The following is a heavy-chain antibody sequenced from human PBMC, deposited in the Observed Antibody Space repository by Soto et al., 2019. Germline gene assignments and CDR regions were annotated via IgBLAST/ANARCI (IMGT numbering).Heavy chain of an antibody. CDR1: GYSFTSYW. CDR2: IDPSDSYT. CDR3: ASPNGTYDFSSQGMDV. Sequence: ESLTLSCKGSGYSFTSYWISWGRQMPGKGLEWMGRIDPSDSYTNYSPSFQGHVTISADKSISTAYLQWTSLKASDTAMYYCASPNGTYDFSSQGMDVWGQVTTDTVSS. D-gene: IGHD3-3*01. J-gene: IGHJ6*02. V-gene: IGHV5-10-1*01.